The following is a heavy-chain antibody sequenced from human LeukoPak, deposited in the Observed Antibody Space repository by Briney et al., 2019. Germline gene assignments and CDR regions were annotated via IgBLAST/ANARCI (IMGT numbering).Heavy chain of an antibody. J-gene: IGHJ2*01. CDR3: ARNSVPDTQQPVGYWYFDL. D-gene: IGHD6-13*01. Sequence: PGGSLRLSCAASGFTFSSYAMHWVRQAPGKGLEWVAVISYDGSNKYYADSVKGRFTISRDNSKNTLYLQMNSLRAEDTAVYYCARNSVPDTQQPVGYWYFDLWGRGTLVTVSS. CDR1: GFTFSSYA. CDR2: ISYDGSNK. V-gene: IGHV3-30-3*01.